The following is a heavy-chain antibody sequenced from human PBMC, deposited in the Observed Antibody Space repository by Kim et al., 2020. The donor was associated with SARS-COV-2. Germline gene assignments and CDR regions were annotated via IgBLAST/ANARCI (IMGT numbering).Heavy chain of an antibody. Sequence: GGSLRLXCAASGFTFSSYRMNWVRQAAGKGXXXVSSXXGGFXNVDYADSVKGRXXLSRXXANNXXYLXXSALXXEDTXXYYXXKDRXXGVAXXGDAXDIWXXGTXXXVS. CDR3: XKDRXXGVAXXGDAXDI. J-gene: IGHJ3*02. CDR2: XXGGFXNV. V-gene: IGHV3-21*01. D-gene: IGHD6-13*01. CDR1: GFTFSSYR.